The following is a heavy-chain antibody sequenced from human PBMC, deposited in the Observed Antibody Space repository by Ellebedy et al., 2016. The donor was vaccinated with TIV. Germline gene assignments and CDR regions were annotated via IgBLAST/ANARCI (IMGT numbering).Heavy chain of an antibody. Sequence: MPGGSLRLSCTVSGGSISSSTYYWGWIRQPPGKGLEWIGSFYYSGSTYYNPSLKSRVTISVDTSKNQCSLKLTSVTAADTAVYYCASRESTVTTGASMGFDPWGQGTLVTVSS. J-gene: IGHJ5*02. V-gene: IGHV4-39*01. CDR3: ASRESTVTTGASMGFDP. CDR1: GGSISSSTYY. CDR2: FYYSGST. D-gene: IGHD4-17*01.